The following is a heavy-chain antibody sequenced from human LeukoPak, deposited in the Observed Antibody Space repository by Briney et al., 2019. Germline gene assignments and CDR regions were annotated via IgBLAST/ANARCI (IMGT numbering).Heavy chain of an antibody. J-gene: IGHJ4*02. CDR2: ISGSGGST. CDR3: AKDIYYDFWSGYYGTFDY. D-gene: IGHD3-3*01. Sequence: GGSLRLSCAASGFTFSSYAMSWVRQAPGKGLEWVSAISGSGGSTYYADSVKGRFTISRDNSKNTLYLQMNSLRAEDTAVYYCAKDIYYDFWSGYYGTFDYWGREPWSPSPQ. V-gene: IGHV3-23*01. CDR1: GFTFSSYA.